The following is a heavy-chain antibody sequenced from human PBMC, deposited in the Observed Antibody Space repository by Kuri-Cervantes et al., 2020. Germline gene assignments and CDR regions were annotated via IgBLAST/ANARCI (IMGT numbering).Heavy chain of an antibody. CDR1: GFTFSSYG. V-gene: IGHV3-30*03. Sequence: GGSLRLSCAASGFTFSSYGMHWVRQAPGKGLERVAVISYDGSNKYYADSVKGRFTISRDNSKNTLYLQMNSLRAEDTAVYFCARYCSSTSCSLRYGMDVWGQGTTVTVSS. CDR2: ISYDGSNK. D-gene: IGHD2-2*01. CDR3: ARYCSSTSCSLRYGMDV. J-gene: IGHJ6*02.